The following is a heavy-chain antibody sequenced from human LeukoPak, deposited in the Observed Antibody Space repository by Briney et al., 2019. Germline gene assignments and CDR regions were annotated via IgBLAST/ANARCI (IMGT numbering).Heavy chain of an antibody. J-gene: IGHJ4*02. CDR1: GGSISSSSYY. CDR3: ASYYYDSSGYNFDY. Sequence: PSETLSLXCTVSGGSISSSSYYWGWIRQPPGKGLEWIGSIYYSGSTYYNPSLKSRVTISVDTSKNQFSLKLSSVTAADTAVYYCASYYYDSSGYNFDYWGQGTLVTVSS. V-gene: IGHV4-39*01. D-gene: IGHD3-22*01. CDR2: IYYSGST.